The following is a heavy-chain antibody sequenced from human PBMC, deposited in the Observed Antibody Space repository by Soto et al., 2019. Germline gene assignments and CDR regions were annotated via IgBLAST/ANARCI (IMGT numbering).Heavy chain of an antibody. D-gene: IGHD5-12*01. V-gene: IGHV1-2*04. Sequence: GASVKVSCKASGYTFTGYYMHWVRQAPGQGLEWMGWINPNSGGTNYAQKSQGWVTMTRDTSISTAYMELSRLRSDDTAVYYCARGGYSGYGLYYYYYYGMDVWGQGTTVTVSS. CDR3: ARGGYSGYGLYYYYYYGMDV. CDR2: INPNSGGT. CDR1: GYTFTGYY. J-gene: IGHJ6*02.